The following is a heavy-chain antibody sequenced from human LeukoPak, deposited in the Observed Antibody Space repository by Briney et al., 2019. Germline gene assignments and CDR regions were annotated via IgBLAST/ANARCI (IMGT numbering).Heavy chain of an antibody. Sequence: QTGGSLRLSCAASGFTVSSNYMSWVRQAPGKGLEWVSVIYSGGSTYYADSVKGRFTISRGNAKNSLYLQMNSLRAEDTAVYYCARRYFDYWGQGTLVTVSS. CDR3: ARRYFDY. CDR1: GFTVSSNY. CDR2: IYSGGST. J-gene: IGHJ4*02. V-gene: IGHV3-53*01.